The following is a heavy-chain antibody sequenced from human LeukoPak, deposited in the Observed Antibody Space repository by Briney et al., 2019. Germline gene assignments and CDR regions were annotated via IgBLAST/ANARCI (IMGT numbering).Heavy chain of an antibody. J-gene: IGHJ4*02. CDR3: ARGRTILGY. CDR2: INHSGST. CDR1: GGSFSGYY. V-gene: IGHV4-34*01. Sequence: SETLSLTCAVYGGSFSGYYSSWIRQPPGKGLEWIGEINHSGSTNYNPSLKSPVTISLDTSKNQFSLKLSSVTAADTAVYYCARGRTILGYWGQGTLVTVSS.